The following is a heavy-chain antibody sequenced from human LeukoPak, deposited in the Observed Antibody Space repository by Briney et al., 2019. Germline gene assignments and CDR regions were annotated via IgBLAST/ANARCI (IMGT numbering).Heavy chain of an antibody. J-gene: IGHJ6*04. V-gene: IGHV3-53*01. D-gene: IGHD3-22*01. Sequence: GGSLRLSCAASGFTVSSNYMSWVRQAPGKGLEWVSVIYSGGSTYYADSVKGRFTNSRDNSKNTLYLQMNSLRAEDTAVYYCARAPPYYYDSSAPPDVWGKGTTVIVSS. CDR3: ARAPPYYYDSSAPPDV. CDR2: IYSGGST. CDR1: GFTVSSNY.